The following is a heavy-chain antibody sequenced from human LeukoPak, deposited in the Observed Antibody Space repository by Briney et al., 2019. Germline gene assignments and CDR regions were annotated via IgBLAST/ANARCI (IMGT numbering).Heavy chain of an antibody. CDR3: ARVAAAFKVAGHFDY. CDR2: INHSGST. J-gene: IGHJ4*02. Sequence: SETLSLTCAAYGGSFSGYYWSWIRQPPGKGLEWIGEINHSGSTNYNPSLKSRVTISVDTSKNQFSLKLSSVTAADTAVYYCARVAAAFKVAGHFDYWGQGTLVTVSS. CDR1: GGSFSGYY. D-gene: IGHD6-19*01. V-gene: IGHV4-34*01.